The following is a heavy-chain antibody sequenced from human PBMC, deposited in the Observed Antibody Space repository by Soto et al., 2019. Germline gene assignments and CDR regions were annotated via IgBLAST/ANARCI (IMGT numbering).Heavy chain of an antibody. D-gene: IGHD6-19*01. Sequence: VASVKVSCKXSGGTFSSYAISWVRQAPGQGLEWMGGIIPIFGTANYAQKFQGRVTITADKSTSTAYMELSSLRSEDTAVYYCARVYSSGRRLYFDYWGQGTLVTVSS. CDR3: ARVYSSGRRLYFDY. V-gene: IGHV1-69*06. CDR2: IIPIFGTA. CDR1: GGTFSSYA. J-gene: IGHJ4*02.